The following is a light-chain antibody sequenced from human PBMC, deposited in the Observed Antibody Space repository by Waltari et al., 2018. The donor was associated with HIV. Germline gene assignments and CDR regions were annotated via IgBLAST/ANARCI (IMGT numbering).Light chain of an antibody. Sequence: IQMTQSPSFLSASVGERVTITCRATESIGRYLNWYQQKPGKAPKLLIHTASTLESGVPSRFSGSGSEAVFTLTINSLQPEDFATYFCQQSYRIPRTFGQGTTLEIK. J-gene: IGKJ2*02. V-gene: IGKV1-39*01. CDR2: TAS. CDR3: QQSYRIPRT. CDR1: ESIGRY.